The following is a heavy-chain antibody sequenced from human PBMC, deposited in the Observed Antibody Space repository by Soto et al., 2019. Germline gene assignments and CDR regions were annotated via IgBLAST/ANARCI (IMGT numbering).Heavy chain of an antibody. CDR1: GYTFTSYG. J-gene: IGHJ4*02. D-gene: IGHD1-26*01. V-gene: IGHV1-18*04. CDR2: ISAYNGNT. Sequence: ASVKVSCKASGYTFTSYGISCVRQAPGQGLEWMGWISAYNGNTNYAQKLQGRVTMTTDTSTSTAYMELRSLRSDDTAVYYCARDSRPGVGATPIDFYYFDYWGQGTLVTVSS. CDR3: ARDSRPGVGATPIDFYYFDY.